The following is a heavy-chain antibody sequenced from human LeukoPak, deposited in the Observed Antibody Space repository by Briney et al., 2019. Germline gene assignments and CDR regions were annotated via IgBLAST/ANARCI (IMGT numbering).Heavy chain of an antibody. V-gene: IGHV3-23*01. CDR3: QRETDAFHI. D-gene: IGHD1-26*01. CDR2: ISGSGGST. Sequence: GGSLRLSCAASGFTFSSYAMSWVRQVPGKGLEWVSVISGSGGSTYYADSVKGRFTISRDNSKNTLYLQMNSLRAEDTAVYYCQRETDAFHIWGQGTMVTVSS. CDR1: GFTFSSYA. J-gene: IGHJ3*02.